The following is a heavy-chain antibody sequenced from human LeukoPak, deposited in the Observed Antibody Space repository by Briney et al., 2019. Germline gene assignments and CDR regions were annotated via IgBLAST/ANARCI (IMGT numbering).Heavy chain of an antibody. CDR3: AREGYYYGSGSSVVYYHYYYMDV. J-gene: IGHJ6*03. D-gene: IGHD3-10*01. V-gene: IGHV1-2*02. Sequence: ASVKSSCKASGYTFTGDYMHLVRQAPVHGLEWRGGINPNSGGTNYAQKVQGRGTMTRDTSISAGHIERSRLRCDETAVYYIAREGYYYGSGSSVVYYHYYYMDVWGKGTTVTISS. CDR2: INPNSGGT. CDR1: GYTFTGDY.